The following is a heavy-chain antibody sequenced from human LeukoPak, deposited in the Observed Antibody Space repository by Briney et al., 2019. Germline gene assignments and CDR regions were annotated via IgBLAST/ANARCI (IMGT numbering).Heavy chain of an antibody. V-gene: IGHV1-69*05. CDR3: ARPQSSGPYLWGNWFDP. CDR2: IIPIFGTA. Sequence: ASVKVSCKASGYTFISYGISWVRQAPGQGLEWMGGIIPIFGTANYAQKFQGRVTITTDESTSTAYMELSSLRSEDTAVYYCARPQSSGPYLWGNWFDPWGQGTLVTVSS. J-gene: IGHJ5*02. CDR1: GYTFISYG. D-gene: IGHD6-19*01.